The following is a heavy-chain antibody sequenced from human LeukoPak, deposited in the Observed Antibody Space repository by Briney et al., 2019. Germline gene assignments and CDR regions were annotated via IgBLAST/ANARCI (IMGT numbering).Heavy chain of an antibody. CDR1: GFTFSSYA. J-gene: IGHJ4*02. D-gene: IGHD3-22*01. V-gene: IGHV3-23*01. CDR2: ISGSGGST. CDR3: AKHYYDSSGSHFDY. Sequence: PGGSLRLSCAASGFTFSSYAMSWVRQAPGKGLEWVSAISGSGGSTYYADSVKGRFTISRDNSRNTLFLQMNSLGAEDTAVYYCAKHYYDSSGSHFDYWGQGTLVTVSS.